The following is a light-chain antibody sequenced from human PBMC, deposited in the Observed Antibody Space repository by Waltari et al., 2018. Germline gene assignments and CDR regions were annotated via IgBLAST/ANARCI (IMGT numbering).Light chain of an antibody. J-gene: IGKJ1*01. Sequence: EIVLTQSPGTLSLSPGETATLSCRASQSVRGTLAWYQQKPGQAPRPPTYGASIRATGIPDRFTASGSGTDFSLTITRLEPEEFAVYYGQQYVRLPVTFGEGTRVEIK. CDR2: GAS. CDR1: QSVRGTL. V-gene: IGKV3-20*01. CDR3: QQYVRLPVT.